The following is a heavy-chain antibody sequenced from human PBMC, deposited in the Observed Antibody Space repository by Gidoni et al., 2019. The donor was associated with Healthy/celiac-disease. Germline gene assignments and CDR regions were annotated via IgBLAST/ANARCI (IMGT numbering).Heavy chain of an antibody. CDR2: IRSKANSYAT. CDR1: GFTFSGSA. V-gene: IGHV3-73*02. J-gene: IGHJ6*02. CDR3: TRLPREAVAGVYYYYGMDV. D-gene: IGHD6-19*01. Sequence: EVQLVESGGGLVQPGGSLKLSCAASGFTFSGSAMHWVRQASGKGLEWVGRIRSKANSYATAYAASVKGRFTISRDDSKNTAYLQMNSLKTEDTAVYYCTRLPREAVAGVYYYYGMDVWGQGTTVTVSS.